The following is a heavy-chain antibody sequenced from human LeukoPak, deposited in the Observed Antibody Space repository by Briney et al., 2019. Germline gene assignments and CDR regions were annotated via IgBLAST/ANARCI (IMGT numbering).Heavy chain of an antibody. D-gene: IGHD2-2*01. Sequence: SQTLSLTCTVSGGSISSGGYYWSWIRQPPGKGLEWIGYIYHSGSTYYNPSLKSRVTISVDRSKNQFSLKLSSVTAADTAVYYCARRPYVVVPAATFDYWGQGTLVTVSS. CDR3: ARRPYVVVPAATFDY. CDR1: GGSISSGGYY. J-gene: IGHJ4*02. V-gene: IGHV4-30-2*01. CDR2: IYHSGST.